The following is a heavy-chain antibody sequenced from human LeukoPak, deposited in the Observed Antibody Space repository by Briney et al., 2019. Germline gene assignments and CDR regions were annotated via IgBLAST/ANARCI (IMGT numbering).Heavy chain of an antibody. J-gene: IGHJ4*02. CDR2: ISSSDTYI. Sequence: PGGPLRPSCAAFGFTFSSYRMNWVRQAPGKGLEWVSSISSSDTYIYHADSVKGRFTISRDNAKNSLYLQMNSLRAEDTAVYYCASQWLVRSGFDYWGQGTLVTVSS. CDR1: GFTFSSYR. V-gene: IGHV3-21*01. D-gene: IGHD6-19*01. CDR3: ASQWLVRSGFDY.